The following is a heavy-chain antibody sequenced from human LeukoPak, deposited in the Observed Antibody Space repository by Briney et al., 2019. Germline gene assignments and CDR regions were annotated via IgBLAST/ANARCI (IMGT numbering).Heavy chain of an antibody. Sequence: PSETLSLTCTVSGGSISSGSSYWGWVRQPPGMGLEWIGNIYWTGSTYYNPSLESRVSISVDTSKNQFSVKLSSVTAADTAVYYCARGNYDILTGCRKDFDYWGQGTLVTVSS. J-gene: IGHJ4*02. CDR1: GGSISSGSSY. CDR3: ARGNYDILTGCRKDFDY. D-gene: IGHD3-9*01. CDR2: IYWTGST. V-gene: IGHV4-39*01.